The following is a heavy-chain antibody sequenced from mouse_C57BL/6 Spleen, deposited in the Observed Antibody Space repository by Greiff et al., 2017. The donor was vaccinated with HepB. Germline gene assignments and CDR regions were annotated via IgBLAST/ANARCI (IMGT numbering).Heavy chain of an antibody. CDR3: ARSRGSSYIYALDY. J-gene: IGHJ4*01. D-gene: IGHD1-1*01. V-gene: IGHV1-64*01. CDR2: IYLNSGST. CDR1: GYTFTSYW. Sequence: QVQLQQPGAELVKPGASVKLSCKASGYTFTSYWMHWVKQRPGQGLEWIGMIYLNSGSTNYNEKFTSKATLTVDKSSSTAYMQLCSQTSEDSAVYYCARSRGSSYIYALDYWGQGTSVTVSS.